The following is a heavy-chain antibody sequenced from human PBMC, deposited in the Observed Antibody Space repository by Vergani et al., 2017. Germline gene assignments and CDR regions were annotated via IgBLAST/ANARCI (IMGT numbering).Heavy chain of an antibody. D-gene: IGHD2-15*01. J-gene: IGHJ4*02. Sequence: QVQLVQSGAEVKKPGASVKVSCKVSGYTLTELSMHWVRQAPGKGLEWMGGFDPEDGETIYAQKFPGRVTLTEDTSTDTAYMETSSLRSEYTAVYYCATDAWRSGGSLLWDGQSNFDYGGQGTLGTVSS. CDR3: ATDAWRSGGSLLWDGQSNFDY. CDR1: GYTLTELS. V-gene: IGHV1-24*01. CDR2: FDPEDGET.